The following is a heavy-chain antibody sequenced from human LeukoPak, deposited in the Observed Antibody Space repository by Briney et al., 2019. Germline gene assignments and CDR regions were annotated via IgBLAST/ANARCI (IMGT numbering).Heavy chain of an antibody. D-gene: IGHD3-10*01. Sequence: ASVKVSCKASGYTFTGYYMHWVRQAPGQGLEWMGWINPNSGGTNYAQKFQGRVTMTRDTSVSTAYMELSRLRSDDTAVYYCARGFSLGTPNDYWGQGTLVTVSS. CDR2: INPNSGGT. J-gene: IGHJ4*02. CDR1: GYTFTGYY. V-gene: IGHV1-2*02. CDR3: ARGFSLGTPNDY.